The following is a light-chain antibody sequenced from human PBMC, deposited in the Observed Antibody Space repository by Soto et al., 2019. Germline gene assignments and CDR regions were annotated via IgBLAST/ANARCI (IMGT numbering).Light chain of an antibody. J-gene: IGKJ5*01. CDR2: GVS. V-gene: IGKV3-20*01. Sequence: EMGLTQSPATSSLSPGDRATLSCRASQSVSSSYVAWYQQKPGEAPRLLIYGVSSRATGIPDRFSGSGSGTDFTITISRLEPEDFAVYYCQHYVNSPQITFGQGTRLEI. CDR1: QSVSSSY. CDR3: QHYVNSPQIT.